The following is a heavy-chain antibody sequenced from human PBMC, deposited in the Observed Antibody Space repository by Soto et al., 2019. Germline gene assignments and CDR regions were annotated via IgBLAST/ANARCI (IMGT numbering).Heavy chain of an antibody. V-gene: IGHV4-59*01. D-gene: IGHD2-15*01. Sequence: SETLSLTCTVSCCSISSYYWSWIRQPPGKGLEWIGYIYYSGSTNYNPSLKSRVTISLDTSKNQFSLKLSSVTAADTAVYYCERDWNCSGGSCYSIQWGQGTLVTVSS. J-gene: IGHJ4*02. CDR2: IYYSGST. CDR1: CCSISSYY. CDR3: ERDWNCSGGSCYSIQ.